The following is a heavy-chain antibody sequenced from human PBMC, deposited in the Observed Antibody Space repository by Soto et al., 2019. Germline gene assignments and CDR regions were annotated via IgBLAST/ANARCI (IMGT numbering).Heavy chain of an antibody. D-gene: IGHD1-26*01. CDR2: ISWNSGSI. V-gene: IGHV3-9*01. CDR3: AKAGGSHLRDYYYYGMDV. Sequence: EVQLVESGGGLVQPGRSLRLSCAASGFTFDDYAMHWVRQAPGKGLEWVSGISWNSGSIGYADSVKGRFTISRDNAKNSLYLQMNSLRAEDTALYYCAKAGGSHLRDYYYYGMDVWGQGTTVTVSS. CDR1: GFTFDDYA. J-gene: IGHJ6*02.